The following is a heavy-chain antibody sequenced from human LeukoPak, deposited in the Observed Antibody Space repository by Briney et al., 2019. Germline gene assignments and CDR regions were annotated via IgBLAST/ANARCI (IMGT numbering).Heavy chain of an antibody. D-gene: IGHD6-13*01. CDR2: ISGSGGST. V-gene: IGHV3-23*01. CDR1: GFTFSSYA. J-gene: IGHJ4*02. Sequence: GSLRLSCAASGFTFSSYAMSWVRQAPGKGLEWVSAISGSGGSTYYADSVKGRFTISRDNSKNTLYLQMNSLRAEDTAVYYCAKGGWIAAAGGYFDYWGQGTLVTVPS. CDR3: AKGGWIAAAGGYFDY.